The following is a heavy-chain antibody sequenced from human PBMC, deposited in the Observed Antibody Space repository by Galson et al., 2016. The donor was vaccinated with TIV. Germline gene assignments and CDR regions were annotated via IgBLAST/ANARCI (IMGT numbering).Heavy chain of an antibody. Sequence: SVKVSCKASGYTFTNSEINWVRQATGQGLEWMGWVIPNSGKTSYAQKFQGRLTMTRDTSISTAYMELRSLRSDDTAVYYCARRASCGGDCYYVDSWGQGTLVTVSS. CDR1: GYTFTNSE. D-gene: IGHD2-21*02. V-gene: IGHV1-8*01. CDR3: ARRASCGGDCYYVDS. J-gene: IGHJ4*02. CDR2: VIPNSGKT.